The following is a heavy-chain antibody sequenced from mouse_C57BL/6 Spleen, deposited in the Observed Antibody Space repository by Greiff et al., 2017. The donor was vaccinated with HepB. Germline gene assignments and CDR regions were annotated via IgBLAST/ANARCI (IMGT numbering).Heavy chain of an antibody. CDR2: ILPGSGST. J-gene: IGHJ4*01. CDR3: ARRGLHYGSSYEGAMDY. CDR1: GYTFTGYW. D-gene: IGHD1-1*01. V-gene: IGHV1-9*01. Sequence: QVQLQQSGAELMKPGASVKLSCKATGYTFTGYWIEWVKQRPGHGLEWIGEILPGSGSTNYNEKFKGKATFTADTSSNTAYMQLSSLTTEDSAIYYCARRGLHYGSSYEGAMDYWGQGTSVTVSS.